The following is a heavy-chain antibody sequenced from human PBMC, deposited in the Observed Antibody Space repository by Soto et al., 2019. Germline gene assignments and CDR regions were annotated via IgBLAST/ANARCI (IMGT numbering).Heavy chain of an antibody. Sequence: EVQLVESGGGLVQPGGSLRLSCAASGFTFSSYTMNWVRQAPGKGLEGVSYISRSSITIYYADSVKGRFTISRDNAKNSLYLQMNSLRDEDTAVYYCARDGGQQLVFDSWGQGTLVTVSS. CDR1: GFTFSSYT. J-gene: IGHJ4*02. D-gene: IGHD6-13*01. CDR2: ISRSSITI. V-gene: IGHV3-48*02. CDR3: ARDGGQQLVFDS.